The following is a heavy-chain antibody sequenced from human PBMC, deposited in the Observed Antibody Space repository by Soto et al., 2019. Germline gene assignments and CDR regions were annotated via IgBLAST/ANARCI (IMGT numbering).Heavy chain of an antibody. V-gene: IGHV5-10-1*01. CDR3: ATDTARVRVGY. J-gene: IGHJ4*02. CDR1: GYSFSSYW. Sequence: GQSLQISGKGSGYSFSSYWSSWERQMPGKGLEWMGRIDPSDSYTNYSPSFQGHVTISADKSISTAYLQWSSLKASDTAIYYCATDTARVRVGYWGQGTLVTVSS. CDR2: IDPSDSYT. D-gene: IGHD3-10*01.